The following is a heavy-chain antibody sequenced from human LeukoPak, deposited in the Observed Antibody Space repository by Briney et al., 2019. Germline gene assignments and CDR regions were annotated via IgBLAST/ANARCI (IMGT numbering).Heavy chain of an antibody. D-gene: IGHD1-26*01. CDR2: ISSSSSYI. CDR3: AREGSGSYYWFDP. J-gene: IGHJ5*02. Sequence: GGSLRLSCAASGFTFSSYSMNWVRQAPGKGLEWVSSISSSSSYIYYADSVKGRFTISRDNAKNSLYLQMNSLRAGDTAVYYCAREGSGSYYWFDPWGQGTLVTVSS. V-gene: IGHV3-21*01. CDR1: GFTFSSYS.